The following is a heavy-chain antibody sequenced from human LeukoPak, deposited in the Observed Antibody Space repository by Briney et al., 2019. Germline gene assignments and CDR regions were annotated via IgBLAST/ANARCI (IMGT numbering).Heavy chain of an antibody. CDR3: ARAYHRGATLDY. CDR1: EFTFSSYG. Sequence: GGSLRLSCAASEFTFSSYGMHWVRQAPGKGLEWVAFIRYDGSNKYYADSVKGRFTISRDNSKNTLYLQMNSLRPEDTAVYYCARAYHRGATLDYWGQGSLVTVSS. D-gene: IGHD1-26*01. J-gene: IGHJ4*02. V-gene: IGHV3-30*02. CDR2: IRYDGSNK.